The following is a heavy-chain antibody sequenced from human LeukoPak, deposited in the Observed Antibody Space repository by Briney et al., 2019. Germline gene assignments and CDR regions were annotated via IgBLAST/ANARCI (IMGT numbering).Heavy chain of an antibody. V-gene: IGHV4-34*01. CDR1: GGSFSGYY. Sequence: SETLSLTCAVYGGSFSGYYWSWIRQPPGKGPEWIGEINHSGSTNYNPSLKSRVTISVDTSKNQFSLKLSSVTAADTAVYYCARATYYDSSGYYFFDYWGQGTLVTVSS. CDR3: ARATYYDSSGYYFFDY. D-gene: IGHD3-22*01. CDR2: INHSGST. J-gene: IGHJ4*02.